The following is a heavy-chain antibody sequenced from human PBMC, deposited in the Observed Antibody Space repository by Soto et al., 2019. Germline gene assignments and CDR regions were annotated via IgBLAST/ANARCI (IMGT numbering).Heavy chain of an antibody. Sequence: EVQLLESGGGLVQPGGSLRLSCAASGFTFSNYAMSWVRQAPGKGLEWVSVVTGRTGVTYYADSVRGRFTISRDNSKDTRYWQMNSLGAEDTAVYFCAKQHPSKKNHRVWAAAFHRWGQGTMLNVSS. V-gene: IGHV3-23*01. CDR2: VTGRTGVT. D-gene: IGHD2-8*01. CDR3: AKQHPSKKNHRVWAAAFHR. J-gene: IGHJ3*02. CDR1: GFTFSNYA.